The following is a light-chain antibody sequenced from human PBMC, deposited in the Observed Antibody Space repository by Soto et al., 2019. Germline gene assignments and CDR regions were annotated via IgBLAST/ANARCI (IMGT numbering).Light chain of an antibody. CDR1: QSVRIY. Sequence: EIVLPQSPATLSLSPGERATLSCRASQSVRIYLNWYQQKPGQAPRLLIYDASHRAPGTPTRFSGSGSGTDFTLTISTLEPEDSAVYYCQHRTDWLWTFGQGTKVEI. J-gene: IGKJ1*01. CDR2: DAS. CDR3: QHRTDWLWT. V-gene: IGKV3-11*01.